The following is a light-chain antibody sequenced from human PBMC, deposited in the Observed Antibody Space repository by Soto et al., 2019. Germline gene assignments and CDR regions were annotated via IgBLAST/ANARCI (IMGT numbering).Light chain of an antibody. CDR1: SGHNSYA. J-gene: IGLJ3*02. CDR3: QTWSTDIRV. V-gene: IGLV4-69*01. Sequence: QLVLTQPPSASASLGASVKLTCTLSSGHNSYAIAWHQQQPEKGPRYLMKLNSDGSPSKGDGIPDRFSGSSSGAERYLTISRLQSEDEADYYCQTWSTDIRVFGGGTKLTVL. CDR2: LNSDGSP.